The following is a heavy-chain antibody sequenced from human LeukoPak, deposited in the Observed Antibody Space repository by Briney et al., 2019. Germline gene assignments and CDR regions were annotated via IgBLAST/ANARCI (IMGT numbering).Heavy chain of an antibody. CDR1: GFTFSIYS. V-gene: IGHV3-48*04. D-gene: IGHD3-10*01. CDR3: ARDQGSGSYSSSDY. CDR2: ISSSSSTI. J-gene: IGHJ4*02. Sequence: GGSLRLSCAASGFTFSIYSMNWVRQAPGKGLEWVSYISSSSSTIYYADSVKGRFTISRDNAKNSLYLQMNSLRGEDTAVYYCARDQGSGSYSSSDYWGQGTLVTVSS.